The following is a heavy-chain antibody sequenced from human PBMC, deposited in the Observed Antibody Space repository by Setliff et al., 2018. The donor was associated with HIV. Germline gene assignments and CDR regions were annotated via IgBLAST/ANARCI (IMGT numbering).Heavy chain of an antibody. CDR3: ARRGAYGYDYFDY. CDR1: GYSISSGYY. CDR2: IFHSAAT. J-gene: IGHJ4*02. Sequence: PSETLSLTCAVSGYSISSGYYWGWIRQLPGKGLEWIGSIFHSAATNYNPSLKSRVTISIDTSKNQFSLKLTSVTAADTAVYYCARRGAYGYDYFDYWGPGILVTVSS. V-gene: IGHV4-38-2*01. D-gene: IGHD5-12*01.